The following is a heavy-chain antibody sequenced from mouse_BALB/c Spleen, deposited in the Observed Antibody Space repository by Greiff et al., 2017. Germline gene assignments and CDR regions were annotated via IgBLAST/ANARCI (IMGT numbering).Heavy chain of an antibody. J-gene: IGHJ4*01. CDR3: ARAGFYYAMDD. Sequence: EVQLVESGGGLVQPGGSRKLSCAASGFTFSSFGMHWVRQAPEKGLEWVAYISSGSSTIYYADTVKGRFTISRDNPKNTLFLQMTSLRSEDTAMYYCARAGFYYAMDDWGQGTSVTVSS. V-gene: IGHV5-17*02. CDR2: ISSGSSTI. CDR1: GFTFSSFG.